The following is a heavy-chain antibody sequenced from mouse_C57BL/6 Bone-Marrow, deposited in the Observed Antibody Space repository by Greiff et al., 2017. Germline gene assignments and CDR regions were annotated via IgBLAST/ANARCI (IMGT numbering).Heavy chain of an antibody. CDR3: ARREYYYGSSPFAY. CDR2: IDPSDSET. CDR1: GYTFTSYW. J-gene: IGHJ3*01. D-gene: IGHD1-1*01. V-gene: IGHV1-52*01. Sequence: QVQLQQPGAELVRPGSSVKLSCKASGYTFTSYWMHWVKQRPIQGLEWIGNIDPSDSETHYNQKFKDKATLTVDKSSSTAYMQLSSLTSEESAVYYCARREYYYGSSPFAYWGQGTLVTVSA.